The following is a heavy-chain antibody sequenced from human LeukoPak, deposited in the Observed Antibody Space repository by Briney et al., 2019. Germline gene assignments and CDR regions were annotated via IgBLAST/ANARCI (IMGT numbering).Heavy chain of an antibody. J-gene: IGHJ4*02. V-gene: IGHV4-59*01. CDR3: ARGYCSGGTCYRTFFDY. CDR1: GDSISSYY. Sequence: SETLSLTCTVSGDSISSYYWSWIRQPPGKGLEWIGYVSYSGSTNYNSTLKSRVTISVDTSKNQFSLKLSSVTAADTAVYYCARGYCSGGTCYRTFFDYWGQGTLVTVSS. D-gene: IGHD2-15*01. CDR2: VSYSGST.